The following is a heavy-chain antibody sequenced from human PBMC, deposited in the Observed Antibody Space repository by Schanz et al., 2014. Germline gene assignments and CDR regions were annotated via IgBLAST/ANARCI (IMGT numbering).Heavy chain of an antibody. CDR1: RYTFNTYG. Sequence: GPEVKEPGASVKVSCEASRYTFNTYGLNWVRQAPGQGLEWMGWISAYTNNTNYAQKFQGRVTITADKSTTTAYMELNSLNSDDTAVYYCATLDYADSVSWGQGTLVTVSS. V-gene: IGHV1-18*01. CDR3: ATLDYADSVS. D-gene: IGHD4-17*01. J-gene: IGHJ5*02. CDR2: ISAYTNNT.